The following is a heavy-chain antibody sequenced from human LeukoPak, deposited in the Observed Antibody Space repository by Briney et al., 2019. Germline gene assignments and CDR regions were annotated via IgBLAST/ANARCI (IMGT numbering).Heavy chain of an antibody. V-gene: IGHV3-9*01. CDR2: ISWNSDNI. J-gene: IGHJ6*02. CDR3: ARYGGFDWSYYYYGMDV. CDR1: RFSFDDYA. Sequence: GGSLRLSCAASRFSFDDYAMHWVRQAPGKGLEWVSGISWNSDNIGYADSVKGRFTISRDNAKNSLYLQMNSLRAEDTALYCCARYGGFDWSYYYYGMDVWGQGTTVTVSS. D-gene: IGHD3-9*01.